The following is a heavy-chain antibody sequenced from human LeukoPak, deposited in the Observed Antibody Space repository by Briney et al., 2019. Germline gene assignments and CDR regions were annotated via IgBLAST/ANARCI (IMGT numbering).Heavy chain of an antibody. J-gene: IGHJ3*02. D-gene: IGHD3-3*01. V-gene: IGHV1-2*04. CDR2: INPNSGGT. Sequence: ASVTVSCMASGYTFTGYYMHWVRQAPGQGLEWVGWINPNSGGTNYAQKFQGWVTMTRDTSISTAYMELSRLRSGDTAVYYCARAPRGDGVVHDAFDIWGQGTMVTVSS. CDR3: ARAPRGDGVVHDAFDI. CDR1: GYTFTGYY.